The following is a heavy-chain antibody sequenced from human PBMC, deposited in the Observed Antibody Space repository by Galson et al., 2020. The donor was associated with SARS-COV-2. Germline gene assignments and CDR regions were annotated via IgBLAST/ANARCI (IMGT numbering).Heavy chain of an antibody. CDR2: LNNRGDDT. V-gene: IGHV3-23*01. CDR3: AKEGGTGWATDYFQH. CDR1: GFTFSNYA. D-gene: IGHD6-19*01. J-gene: IGHJ1*01. Sequence: GESLKISCEASGFTFSNYAMAWVRQAPGKGLEWVSLLNNRGDDTYYADSMKGRFTISRDNFKNTLYLQMNNVRSEDTAVYYCAKEGGTGWATDYFQHWGQGVLVTVSS.